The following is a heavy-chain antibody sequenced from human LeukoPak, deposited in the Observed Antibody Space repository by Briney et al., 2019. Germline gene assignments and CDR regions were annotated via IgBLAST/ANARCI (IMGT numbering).Heavy chain of an antibody. CDR3: AREIGSAANWFDP. D-gene: IGHD1-26*01. CDR2: IYSGGST. Sequence: GGSLRLSCAASGFTVSSNYMSWVRQAPGKGLEWVSVIYSGGSTYYADSVKGRFTISRGNSKNTLYLQMNSLRAEDTAVYYCAREIGSAANWFDPWGQGTLVTVSS. V-gene: IGHV3-66*01. J-gene: IGHJ5*02. CDR1: GFTVSSNY.